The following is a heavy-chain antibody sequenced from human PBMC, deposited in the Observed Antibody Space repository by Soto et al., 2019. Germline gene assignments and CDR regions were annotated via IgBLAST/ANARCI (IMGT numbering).Heavy chain of an antibody. J-gene: IGHJ4*02. CDR3: ARKFFVSDPGPNFQYFFVS. CDR1: GYSFAGYW. D-gene: IGHD3-3*01. CDR2: IDPSDSQT. V-gene: IGHV5-10-1*01. Sequence: GESLKISCKGSGYSFAGYWITWVRQKPGKGLEWMGRIDPSDSQTYYSPSFRGHVTISATKSITTVFLQWSSLRASDTAMYYCARKFFVSDPGPNFQYFFVSGGQGPPATVSS.